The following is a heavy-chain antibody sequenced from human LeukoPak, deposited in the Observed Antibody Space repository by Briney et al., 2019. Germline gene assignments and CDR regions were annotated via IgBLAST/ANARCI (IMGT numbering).Heavy chain of an antibody. Sequence: SETLSLTCTVSGGSISSSRYYWVWIRQPPGKGLEWIGSIYYSGSTYQNPSLKSRVTISVDTSKNQFSLKLSSVSAADTAIYYCARKAQYLGYFDYWGQGTLVTVSS. D-gene: IGHD2-2*01. CDR2: IYYSGST. V-gene: IGHV4-39*01. CDR3: ARKAQYLGYFDY. J-gene: IGHJ4*02. CDR1: GGSISSSRYY.